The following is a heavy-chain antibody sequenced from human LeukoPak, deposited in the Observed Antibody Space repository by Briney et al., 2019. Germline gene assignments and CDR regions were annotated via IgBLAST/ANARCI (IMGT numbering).Heavy chain of an antibody. CDR2: ILGSGGST. J-gene: IGHJ4*02. V-gene: IGHV3-23*01. CDR3: AKWGDYDVLTGYYVPDY. D-gene: IGHD3-9*01. Sequence: GGSLRLSCAASGFTFSNYAMSWGRQAPGKGLEWVSAILGSGGSTYYADSVKGRFTVSRDNSKNTLYLQMNSLRAEDTALYYCAKWGDYDVLTGYYVPDYWGQGTLVTVSS. CDR1: GFTFSNYA.